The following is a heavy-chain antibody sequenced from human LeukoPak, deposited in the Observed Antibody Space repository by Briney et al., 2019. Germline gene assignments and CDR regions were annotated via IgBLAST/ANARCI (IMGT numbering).Heavy chain of an antibody. CDR1: GFTFSRYW. D-gene: IGHD2-15*01. Sequence: GGSLRLSCAASGFTFSRYWMSWVRQAPGKGLEWVANIRHDGNAKNYVPSVRGRFTISRDNAKNSLYLQMNSLTVEDTAVYYCATSHDSAGNDWGQGTLVTVSS. CDR3: ATSHDSAGND. CDR2: IRHDGNAK. J-gene: IGHJ4*02. V-gene: IGHV3-7*01.